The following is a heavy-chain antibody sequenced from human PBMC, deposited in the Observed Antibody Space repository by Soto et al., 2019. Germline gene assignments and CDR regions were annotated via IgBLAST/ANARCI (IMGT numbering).Heavy chain of an antibody. V-gene: IGHV4-4*02. CDR1: VVSISSGNW. J-gene: IGHJ4*02. Sequence: SETLSLTCAVSVVSISSGNWWTWVRQTPQRGLEYIGEIFHDGTANYYPSFERRVAISVDTSKNQFSLKLTSVTAADTAIYFCARLVYDTRLNYMYFDFWGQGALVTVSS. D-gene: IGHD2-8*01. CDR2: IFHDGTA. CDR3: ARLVYDTRLNYMYFDF.